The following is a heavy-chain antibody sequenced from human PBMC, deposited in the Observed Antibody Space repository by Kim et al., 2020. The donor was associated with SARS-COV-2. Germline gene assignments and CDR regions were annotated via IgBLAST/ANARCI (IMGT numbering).Heavy chain of an antibody. CDR2: INPNSGGT. V-gene: IGHV1-2*02. D-gene: IGHD3-3*01. CDR1: GYTFTGYY. Sequence: ASVKVSCKASGYTFTGYYMHWVRQAPGQGLEWMGWINPNSGGTNYAQKFQGRVTMTRDTSISTAYMELSRLRSDDTAVYYCARGGELRFLEWYYGMDVWGQGTTVTVSS. J-gene: IGHJ6*02. CDR3: ARGGELRFLEWYYGMDV.